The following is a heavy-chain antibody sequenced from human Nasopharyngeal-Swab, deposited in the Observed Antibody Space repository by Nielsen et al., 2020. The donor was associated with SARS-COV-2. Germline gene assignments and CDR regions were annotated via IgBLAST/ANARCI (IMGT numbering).Heavy chain of an antibody. V-gene: IGHV3-30-3*01. Sequence: GGSLRHSCAASGFTFSSYAMHWVRQAPGKGLEWVAVISYDGSNKYYADSVKGRFTISRDNSKNTLYLQMNSLRAEDTAVYYCARDLGYGGSSLAGFDYWGQGTLVTVSS. CDR3: ARDLGYGGSSLAGFDY. CDR1: GFTFSSYA. CDR2: ISYDGSNK. D-gene: IGHD6-13*01. J-gene: IGHJ4*02.